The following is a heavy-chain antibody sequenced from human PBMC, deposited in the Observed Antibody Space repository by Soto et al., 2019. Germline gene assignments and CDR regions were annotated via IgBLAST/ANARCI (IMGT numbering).Heavy chain of an antibody. CDR2: IIPIFGTA. D-gene: IGHD5-12*01. Sequence: VQLVQSGAEVKKPGSSVKVSCKASGGTFSSYAISWVRQAPGQGLEWMGGIIPIFGTANYAQKFQGRVTITADESTSTAYMELSSLRSEDTAVYYCARDLGGIVATIGRKWFDPWGQGTLVTVSS. V-gene: IGHV1-69*01. CDR3: ARDLGGIVATIGRKWFDP. J-gene: IGHJ5*02. CDR1: GGTFSSYA.